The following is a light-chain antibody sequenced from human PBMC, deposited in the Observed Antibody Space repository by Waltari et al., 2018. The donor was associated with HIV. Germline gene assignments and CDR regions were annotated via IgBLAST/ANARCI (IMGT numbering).Light chain of an antibody. Sequence: DIIMTQSPESLTVSLGDRATVNCTSSQSIVNIHNRQNYVACYRQKPGQHPELLIYWATTRESGVPDRFTGGESGTDISLTITNVQADDVAGYYCQQYFSIPRTFGRGTKWEIK. V-gene: IGKV4-1*01. CDR2: WAT. J-gene: IGKJ2*01. CDR1: QSIVNIHNRQNY. CDR3: QQYFSIPRT.